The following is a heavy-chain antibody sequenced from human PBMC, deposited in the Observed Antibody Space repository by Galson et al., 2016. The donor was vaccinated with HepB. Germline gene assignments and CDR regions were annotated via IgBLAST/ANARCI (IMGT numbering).Heavy chain of an antibody. J-gene: IGHJ6*02. CDR2: ISFDGSNK. D-gene: IGHD3-3*01. Sequence: SLRLSCAAPGFTFSNYAMHWVRQAPGKGLEWVAVISFDGSNKYYADSVRGRFTISRDNYRNTLYLQMSSLRGEDTAVYYCAKDVLEDDFSLDVWGLGTIVIVSS. CDR3: AKDVLEDDFSLDV. CDR1: GFTFSNYA. V-gene: IGHV3-30*18.